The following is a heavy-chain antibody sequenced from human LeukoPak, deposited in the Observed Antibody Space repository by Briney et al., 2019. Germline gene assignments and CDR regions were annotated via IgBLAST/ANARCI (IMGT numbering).Heavy chain of an antibody. V-gene: IGHV4-34*01. J-gene: IGHJ4*02. CDR1: GGSFSGYY. Sequence: SETLSLTCAVYGGSFSGYYWSWIRQPPGKGLEWIGEINHSGSTNYNPSLKSRVTISVDTSKNQFSLKLSSVTAADTAVYYCARLRYYDSSGNHERGVFDYWGQGTLVTVSS. D-gene: IGHD3-22*01. CDR2: INHSGST. CDR3: ARLRYYDSSGNHERGVFDY.